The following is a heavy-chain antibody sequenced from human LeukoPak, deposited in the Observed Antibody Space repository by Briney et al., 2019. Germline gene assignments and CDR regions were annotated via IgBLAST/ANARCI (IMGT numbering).Heavy chain of an antibody. J-gene: IGHJ4*02. Sequence: PGGSLRLSCAASGFTFSSYAMSWVRQAPGKGLEWVSAISGSGGSTYYADSVKGRFTIFRDNSKNTLYLQMNSLRAEDTAVYYCAKSPPGYSSSWDYYFDYWGQGTLVTVSS. CDR2: ISGSGGST. CDR3: AKSPPGYSSSWDYYFDY. D-gene: IGHD6-13*01. CDR1: GFTFSSYA. V-gene: IGHV3-23*01.